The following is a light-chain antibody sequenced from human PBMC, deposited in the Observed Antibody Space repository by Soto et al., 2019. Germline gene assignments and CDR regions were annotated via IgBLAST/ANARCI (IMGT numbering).Light chain of an antibody. CDR1: PSINSKS. V-gene: IGKV3-20*01. J-gene: IGKJ3*01. Sequence: EIVLTQSPGTLSLSPGEGATVSCRCSPSINSKSLVWYQRQFGQAPRLLIYNTSSRATGIPDRFSGSGSGTDFTLSISRLEPEDFAVYYCQHYGGSFIFGPGTKVDFK. CDR3: QHYGGSFI. CDR2: NTS.